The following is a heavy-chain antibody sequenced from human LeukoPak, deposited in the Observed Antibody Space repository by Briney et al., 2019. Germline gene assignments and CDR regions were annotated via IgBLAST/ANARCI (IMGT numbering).Heavy chain of an antibody. J-gene: IGHJ6*02. Sequence: GGPLRLSCADSGFTFSSYWLHWVRQAPGKGLMWVSRIKSDGSETSYADSVKGRFTISRDNARNTLYLQMNSLRPEDTAIYYCASDRVFYGLDVWGQGTTVTVSS. CDR3: ASDRVFYGLDV. CDR1: GFTFSSYW. CDR2: IKSDGSET. V-gene: IGHV3-74*01.